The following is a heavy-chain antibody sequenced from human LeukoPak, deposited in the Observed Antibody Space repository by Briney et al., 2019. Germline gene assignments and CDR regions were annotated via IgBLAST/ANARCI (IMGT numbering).Heavy chain of an antibody. J-gene: IGHJ5*02. CDR3: ARGNIVVVVAATAYNWFDP. D-gene: IGHD2-15*01. V-gene: IGHV1-69*06. CDR2: IIPIFGTA. Sequence: SVRVSCKASGYTFINNWMHWVRQAPGEGLEWMGGIIPIFGTANYAQKFQGRVTITADKSTSTAYMELSSLRSEDTAVYYCARGNIVVVVAATAYNWFDPWGQGTLVTVSS. CDR1: GYTFINNW.